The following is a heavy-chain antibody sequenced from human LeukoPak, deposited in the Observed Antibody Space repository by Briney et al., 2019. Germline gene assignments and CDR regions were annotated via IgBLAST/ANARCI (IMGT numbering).Heavy chain of an antibody. CDR1: GFTFGDYA. CDR3: ARDRSGYYSEYFQH. Sequence: PGGSLRLSCTASGFTFGDYAMTWVRQAPGKGLEWVGFIRSKAYGGTTDYAASVKGRFTISRDDSKSIAYLEMNSLKTEDTVVYYCARDRSGYYSEYFQHWGQGTLVTVSS. D-gene: IGHD3-22*01. V-gene: IGHV3-49*04. J-gene: IGHJ1*01. CDR2: IRSKAYGGTT.